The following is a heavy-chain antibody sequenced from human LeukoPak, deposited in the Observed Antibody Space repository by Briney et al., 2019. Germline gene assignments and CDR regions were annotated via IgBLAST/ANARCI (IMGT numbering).Heavy chain of an antibody. J-gene: IGHJ4*02. CDR3: ARVLGRDGYNWGGY. D-gene: IGHD5-24*01. CDR1: GYTFTSYG. V-gene: IGHV1-18*01. CDR2: IGAYNGNT. Sequence: ASVKVSCKASGYTFTSYGISWVRQAPGQGLEWMGWIGAYNGNTNYAQKLQGRVTMTTDTSTSTAYMELRSLRSDDTAVYYCARVLGRDGYNWGGYWGQGTLVTVSS.